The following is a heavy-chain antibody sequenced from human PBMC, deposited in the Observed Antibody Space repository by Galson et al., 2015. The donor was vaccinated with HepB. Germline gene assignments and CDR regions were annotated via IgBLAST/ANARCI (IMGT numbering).Heavy chain of an antibody. CDR1: GFTFSSYT. V-gene: IGHV3-48*02. D-gene: IGHD4/OR15-4a*01. CDR2: ISTDSSTI. J-gene: IGHJ4*02. Sequence: SLRLSCAASGFTFSSYTMNWVRQAPGKGLEWLSYISTDSSTINYADSVKGRFTISRDNAKNSLYLQMHSLRDEDTAVYYCARADWTMVDPYYPDYWGQGTLVTVSS. CDR3: ARADWTMVDPYYPDY.